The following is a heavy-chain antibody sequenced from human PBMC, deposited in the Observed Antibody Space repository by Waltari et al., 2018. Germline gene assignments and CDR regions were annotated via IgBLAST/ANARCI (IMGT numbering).Heavy chain of an antibody. Sequence: QVQLQESGPGLVKPSETLSLTCTVSGGSISSYYWSWIRQPAGKGLEWIGRIYTSGSTNYNPSLKSRVTMSVDTSKNQFSLKLSSVTAADTAVYYCARGSTYDDFWSGYPDREYFQHWGQGTLVTVSS. V-gene: IGHV4-4*07. CDR3: ARGSTYDDFWSGYPDREYFQH. D-gene: IGHD3-3*01. CDR2: IYTSGST. J-gene: IGHJ1*01. CDR1: GGSISSYY.